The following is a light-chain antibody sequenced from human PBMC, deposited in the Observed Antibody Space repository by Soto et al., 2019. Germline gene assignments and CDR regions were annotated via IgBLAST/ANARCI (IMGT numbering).Light chain of an antibody. V-gene: IGLV2-14*03. Sequence: LTQPASVSGSPGQSITISCTGTSSDVGGYNYVSWYQQHPGKAPKFIIYDVSNRPSGVSNRFSGSKSGNTASLTISWLQAEDEADYYFSSYTTSNTRQIVFGTGTKVTVL. CDR2: DVS. CDR3: SSYTTSNTRQIV. CDR1: SSDVGGYNY. J-gene: IGLJ1*01.